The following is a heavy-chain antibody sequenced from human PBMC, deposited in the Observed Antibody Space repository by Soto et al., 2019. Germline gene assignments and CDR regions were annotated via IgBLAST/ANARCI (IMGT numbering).Heavy chain of an antibody. D-gene: IGHD3-10*01. CDR1: GGTFSSYA. V-gene: IGHV1-69*13. Sequence: SVKVSCKASGGTFSSYAISWVRQAPGQGLEWMGGIIPIFGTANYAQKFQGRVTITADESTSTAYMELSSLRSEDTAVYYCALGSGSYYRPYNWFDPWGQGTLVTVSS. J-gene: IGHJ5*02. CDR3: ALGSGSYYRPYNWFDP. CDR2: IIPIFGTA.